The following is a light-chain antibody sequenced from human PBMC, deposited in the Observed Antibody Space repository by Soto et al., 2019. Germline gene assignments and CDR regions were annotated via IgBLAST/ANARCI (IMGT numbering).Light chain of an antibody. CDR3: CSYGGSRAV. CDR2: EVT. CDR1: SSDVGSHNL. V-gene: IGLV2-23*02. Sequence: QSVLTQPASVSGSPGQSITISCTGTSSDVGSHNLVSWYQQHPGQAPKLMIYEVTKRPLGVSTRFSAPKSGNTASLTISGLQAEDEADYACCSYGGSRAVFGGGTQLTVL. J-gene: IGLJ7*01.